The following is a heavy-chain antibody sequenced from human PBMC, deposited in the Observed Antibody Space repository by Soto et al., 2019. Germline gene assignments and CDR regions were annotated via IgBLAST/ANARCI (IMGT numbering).Heavy chain of an antibody. V-gene: IGHV3-53*05. CDR3: AKDVLRFLEWLAFSGMDV. Sequence: PAGSLGLCCAASRDTVSSTYMSWARQAQGKGLEWVSVIYSGGSTYYADSVKGRFTISRDNSKNTLYLQMNSLRAEDTAVYYCAKDVLRFLEWLAFSGMDVWGQGTTVTVSS. CDR2: IYSGGST. J-gene: IGHJ6*02. D-gene: IGHD3-3*01. CDR1: RDTVSSTY.